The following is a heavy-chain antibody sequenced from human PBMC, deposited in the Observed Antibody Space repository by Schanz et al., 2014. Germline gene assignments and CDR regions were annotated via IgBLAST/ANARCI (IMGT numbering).Heavy chain of an antibody. J-gene: IGHJ5*01. CDR1: GFTFSSHW. CDR3: ARRALSFGYNCFDS. CDR2: INSVGSNT. V-gene: IGHV3-74*01. Sequence: EVQLVQSGGGLVQPGGSLRLSCAASGFTFSSHWMHWVRQDPGKGLVWVARINSVGSNTDYADSVTGRFTISRDNAKNTLYLQMMSLRAADTAVYYCARRALSFGYNCFDSWGQGTLVNVSS. D-gene: IGHD3-10*01.